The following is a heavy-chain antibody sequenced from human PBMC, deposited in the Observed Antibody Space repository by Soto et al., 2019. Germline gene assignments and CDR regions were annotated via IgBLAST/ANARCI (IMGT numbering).Heavy chain of an antibody. CDR3: ASLSLADYVLY. D-gene: IGHD3-16*01. J-gene: IGHJ4*02. Sequence: SETLSLTCTVSGGSISSSSYYWGWIRQPPGKGLEWIGSIYYSGRTYYNPSLKSRVTISVDTSKNQFSLKLSSVTAADTAVYYCASLSLADYVLYWGQGTLVTVSS. CDR2: IYYSGRT. CDR1: GGSISSSSYY. V-gene: IGHV4-39*01.